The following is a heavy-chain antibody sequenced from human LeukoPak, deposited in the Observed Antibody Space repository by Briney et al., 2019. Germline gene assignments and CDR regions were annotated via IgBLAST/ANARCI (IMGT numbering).Heavy chain of an antibody. J-gene: IGHJ6*03. CDR2: IHYSGST. V-gene: IGHV4-59*01. Sequence: PSETLSLTCTVSGGSIGSYYWSWVRQPPGKGLEWIGYIHYSGSTNYNPSLKSRVTTSIGTSKNQFSLEVTSVTAADAAVYYCARAGFYASVNQYYYYYYMDVWGTGTTVTVSS. CDR1: GGSIGSYY. D-gene: IGHD2/OR15-2a*01. CDR3: ARAGFYASVNQYYYYYYMDV.